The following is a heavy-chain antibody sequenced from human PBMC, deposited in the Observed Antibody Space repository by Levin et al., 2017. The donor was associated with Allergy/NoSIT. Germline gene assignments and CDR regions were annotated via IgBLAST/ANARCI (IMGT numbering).Heavy chain of an antibody. V-gene: IGHV4-4*07. D-gene: IGHD6-13*01. Sequence: SQTLSLTCTVSGDFVNTSHWSWIRQTAGEGLEWIGRIQTSGTTYYNPSLKSRVTMSIDKSKRQISLRLTSVTAADTAVYYCARTQHVSSPEGFFYGMDVWGQGTAVSVSS. CDR1: GDFVNTSH. CDR2: IQTSGTT. J-gene: IGHJ6*02. CDR3: ARTQHVSSPEGFFYGMDV.